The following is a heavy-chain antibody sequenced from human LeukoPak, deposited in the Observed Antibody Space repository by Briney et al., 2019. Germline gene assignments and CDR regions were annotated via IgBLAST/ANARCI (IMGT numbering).Heavy chain of an antibody. CDR3: AREGRSSTSCTTR. D-gene: IGHD2-2*01. J-gene: IGHJ4*02. V-gene: IGHV3-11*05. Sequence: GGSLRLSCAASGFTFSDYYMSWIRQAPGKGLEWVSYISSSSSYTNYADSVKGRFTISRDNAKNSLYLQMNSLRAEDTAVYYCAREGRSSTSCTTRWGQGTLVTVSS. CDR1: GFTFSDYY. CDR2: ISSSSSYT.